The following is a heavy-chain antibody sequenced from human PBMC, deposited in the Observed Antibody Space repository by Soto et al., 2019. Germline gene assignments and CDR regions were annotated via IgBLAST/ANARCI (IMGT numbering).Heavy chain of an antibody. D-gene: IGHD3-3*01. V-gene: IGHV3-7*01. CDR2: IKQDGSEK. J-gene: IGHJ6*03. Sequence: EVQLVESGGGLVQPGGSLRLSCAASGFTFSRYWMSWVRQAPGKGLEWVANIKQDGSEKYYVDSVKGRFSISRDNAKNSRNLQMNSLRVEDTAVYYCAGGIFGVFITPAPYYYCYMDVWGKGTTVTVSS. CDR3: AGGIFGVFITPAPYYYCYMDV. CDR1: GFTFSRYW.